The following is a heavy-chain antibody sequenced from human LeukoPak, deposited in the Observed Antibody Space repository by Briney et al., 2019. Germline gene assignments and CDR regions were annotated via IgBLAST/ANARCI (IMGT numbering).Heavy chain of an antibody. V-gene: IGHV3-30*04. D-gene: IGHD3-10*01. Sequence: PGGSLRLSCAASGFTFSSYAMHWVRQAPGKGLEWVAVISYDGSNKYYADSVKGRFTISRDNSKNTLYLQMNSLRAEDTAVYYCARDSWFGEPGYWGQGTLVTVSS. CDR1: GFTFSSYA. J-gene: IGHJ4*02. CDR2: ISYDGSNK. CDR3: ARDSWFGEPGY.